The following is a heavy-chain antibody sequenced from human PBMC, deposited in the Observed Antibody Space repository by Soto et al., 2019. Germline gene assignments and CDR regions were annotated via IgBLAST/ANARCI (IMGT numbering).Heavy chain of an antibody. CDR3: ARWWSGSRQGFDP. D-gene: IGHD3-3*01. Sequence: QVQLQESGPGLVKPSQTLSLTCTVSGGSISSGDYYWSWIRQHPGKGLEWIGYIYYSGSTYYHPFXXXRXXLSVATSKNRCSLELSSVTAADTAVYYCARWWSGSRQGFDPWGQGTLVTVSS. J-gene: IGHJ5*02. CDR1: GGSISSGDYY. CDR2: IYYSGST. V-gene: IGHV4-31*03.